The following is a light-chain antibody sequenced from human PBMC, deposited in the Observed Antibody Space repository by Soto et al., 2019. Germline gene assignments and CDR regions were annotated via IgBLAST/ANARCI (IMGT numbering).Light chain of an antibody. V-gene: IGLV2-14*01. CDR3: CSYAGSYPFV. J-gene: IGLJ1*01. CDR2: EVV. Sequence: QSVLTQPASVSGSPGQSITISCTGTSGDIGGYNSVSWYQQHPGKAPKLLIYEVVKRPSGVSNRFSGSKSGNTASLTISGLQAEDEADYYCCSYAGSYPFVFGTGTKVTVL. CDR1: SGDIGGYNS.